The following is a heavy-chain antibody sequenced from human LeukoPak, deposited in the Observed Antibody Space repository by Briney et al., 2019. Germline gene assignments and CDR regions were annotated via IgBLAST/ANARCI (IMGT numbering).Heavy chain of an antibody. CDR3: AKDPRGDYFDWFGYPDYFDY. D-gene: IGHD3-9*01. V-gene: IGHV3-23*01. Sequence: PGGSLRLSCLASGITSSSSSMSWVRQAPGKGLEWVSAISPGDYTAYYADSVKGRFTVSRDNSKNTLYLQLNSLRAEDTAVYYCAKDPRGDYFDWFGYPDYFDYWGQGTLVTVSS. CDR2: ISPGDYTA. CDR1: GITSSSSS. J-gene: IGHJ4*02.